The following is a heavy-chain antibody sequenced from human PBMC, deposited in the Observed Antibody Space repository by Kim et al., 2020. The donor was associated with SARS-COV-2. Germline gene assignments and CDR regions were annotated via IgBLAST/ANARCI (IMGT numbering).Heavy chain of an antibody. CDR2: ISYDGGNK. CDR1: GFTFNTYG. CDR3: AKSFSGSYFGYDY. Sequence: GGSLRLSCAASGFTFNTYGMHWVRQAPGKGLEWVAVISYDGGNKYYADSVKGRFTISRDNSKNTLYLQMNSLRIEDTAVYYCAKSFSGSYFGYDYWGQGPWSPSPQ. D-gene: IGHD1-26*01. V-gene: IGHV3-30*18. J-gene: IGHJ4*02.